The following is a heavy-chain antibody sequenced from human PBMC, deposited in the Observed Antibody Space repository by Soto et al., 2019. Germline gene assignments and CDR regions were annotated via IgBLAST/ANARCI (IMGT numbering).Heavy chain of an antibody. D-gene: IGHD3-22*01. J-gene: IGHJ4*02. V-gene: IGHV3-21*02. CDR2: ISSSAIYI. CDR3: VRDGLDYYDTERLYFDK. Sequence: EVQLVESGGGPVRPGGSLRLSCAASGFNFITYSLNWVRQAPGKGLEWVASISSSAIYIDYADSVKGRLTISRDNANNSLCLQMNSLRAEDTATYYCVRDGLDYYDTERLYFDKWGQGTLVTVSS. CDR1: GFNFITYS.